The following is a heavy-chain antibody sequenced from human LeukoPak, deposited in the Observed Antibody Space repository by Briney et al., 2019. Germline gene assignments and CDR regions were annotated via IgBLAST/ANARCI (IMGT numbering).Heavy chain of an antibody. J-gene: IGHJ4*02. CDR1: GGSISSGGYS. V-gene: IGHV4-30-2*01. Sequence: SETLSLTCAVSGGSISSGGYSWSWIRQPPGKGLEWIGYIYHSGSTYYNPSLKSRVTISVDRSKNQFSLKLSSVTAADTAVYYCARVDTAMVNFDYWGQGTLVTASS. CDR3: ARVDTAMVNFDY. D-gene: IGHD5-18*01. CDR2: IYHSGST.